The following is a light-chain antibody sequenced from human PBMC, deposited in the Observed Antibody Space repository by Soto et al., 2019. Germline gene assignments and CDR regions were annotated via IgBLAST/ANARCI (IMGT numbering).Light chain of an antibody. CDR3: QQYNNFPIT. Sequence: IQMTHSPSSLPASVGGGVTITCQASQHINIYLNWYQHQPGKAPKLLIFDASNLATGVPSRFSGSGSGTDFTFTISSLQPEDFATYYCQQYNNFPITFGQGTRLEIK. CDR2: DAS. V-gene: IGKV1-33*01. CDR1: QHINIY. J-gene: IGKJ5*01.